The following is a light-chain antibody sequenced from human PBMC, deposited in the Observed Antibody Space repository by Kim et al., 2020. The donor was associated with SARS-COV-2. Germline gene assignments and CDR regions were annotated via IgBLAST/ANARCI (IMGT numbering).Light chain of an antibody. V-gene: IGKV3-20*01. J-gene: IGKJ2*01. CDR1: QSVSSSY. CDR3: QQYGSSPYT. Sequence: LSPGEGATLSCRASQSVSSSYLAWYQQKPGQTPRLLIYGASSRATGIPDRFSGSGSGTDFSLTISRLEPEDFAVYYCQQYGSSPYTFGQGTKLEI. CDR2: GAS.